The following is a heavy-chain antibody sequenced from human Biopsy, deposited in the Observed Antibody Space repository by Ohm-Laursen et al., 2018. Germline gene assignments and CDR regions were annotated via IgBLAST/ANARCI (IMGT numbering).Heavy chain of an antibody. J-gene: IGHJ4*02. D-gene: IGHD1-26*01. Sequence: TLSLTCTVSGDSVSNNFWTWIRQPPGKTLEWIAYKFYRGTPTYTPSLKGRVIVSVDPPKSQILLKLTSATASDTAIYYCARLTRRGNIIFFDYWGQGTLVAVSS. V-gene: IGHV4-59*08. CDR3: ARLTRRGNIIFFDY. CDR2: KFYRGTP. CDR1: GDSVSNNF.